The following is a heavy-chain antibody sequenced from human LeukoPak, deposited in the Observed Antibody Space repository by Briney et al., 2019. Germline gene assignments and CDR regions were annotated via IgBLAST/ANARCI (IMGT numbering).Heavy chain of an antibody. Sequence: GSLRLSCAASGFTFSNAWMSWIRQPPGKGLEWIGEINHSGSTNYNPSLKSRVTISVDTSKNQFSLKLSSVTAADTAVYYCARGVNNWNVDVFDIWGQGTMVTVSS. V-gene: IGHV4-34*01. J-gene: IGHJ3*02. CDR1: GFTFSNAW. CDR3: ARGVNNWNVDVFDI. D-gene: IGHD1-20*01. CDR2: INHSGST.